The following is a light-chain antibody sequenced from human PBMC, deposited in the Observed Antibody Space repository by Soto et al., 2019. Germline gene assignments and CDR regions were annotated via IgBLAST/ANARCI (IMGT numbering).Light chain of an antibody. V-gene: IGKV3-15*01. CDR1: QSVSSN. CDR2: GAA. J-gene: IGKJ5*01. Sequence: ETVMTQSPATLSVSPGERATLSCRASQSVSSNLAWYQQKPGQAPGLLIYGAATRATGVPARFSGSGSGTDFTLTISRLQSEDFAVYYCQHYDNGSPITFGQGTRLEIK. CDR3: QHYDNGSPIT.